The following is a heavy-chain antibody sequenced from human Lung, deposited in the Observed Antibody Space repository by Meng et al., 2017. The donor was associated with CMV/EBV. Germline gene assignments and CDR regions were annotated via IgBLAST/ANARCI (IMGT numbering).Heavy chain of an antibody. CDR2: ISGSGGST. CDR1: GFTFSSYA. V-gene: IGHV3-23*01. Sequence: GESXKISCAASGFTFSSYAMSWVRQAPGKGLEWVSAISGSGGSTYYADSVKGRFTISRDNSKNTLYLQMNSLRAEDTAVYYCAKIWYDIVVVPAAPVYWGQGTLVTVSS. D-gene: IGHD2-2*01. CDR3: AKIWYDIVVVPAAPVY. J-gene: IGHJ4*02.